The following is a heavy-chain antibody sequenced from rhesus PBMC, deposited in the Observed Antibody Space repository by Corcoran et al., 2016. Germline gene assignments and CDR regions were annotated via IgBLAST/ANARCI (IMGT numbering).Heavy chain of an antibody. Sequence: QVQLQESGPGLVKPSETLSLTCAVSGGSISGYYWNWIRQPPGKGLEWIGYIGGSSGSTYYNPSLKSRVTISTDTSKNQFSLKLSSVTAADTAVYYCATPPRIAVAGLNAFDFWGQGLRVTVSS. D-gene: IGHD6-37*01. CDR2: IGGSSGST. CDR3: ATPPRIAVAGLNAFDF. CDR1: GGSISGYY. J-gene: IGHJ3*01. V-gene: IGHV4-165*02.